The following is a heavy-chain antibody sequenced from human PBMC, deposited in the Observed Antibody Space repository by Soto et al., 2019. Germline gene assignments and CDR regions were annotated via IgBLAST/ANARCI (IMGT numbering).Heavy chain of an antibody. Sequence: SETLSLTCTVSGGSISSYYWSWIRQPPGKGLEWIGYIYYSGSTNYNPSLKSRVTISVDTSKNQFSLKLSSVTAADTAVYYCASGRVDTAMVDYWGQGTLVTVSS. J-gene: IGHJ4*02. D-gene: IGHD5-18*01. V-gene: IGHV4-59*01. CDR1: GGSISSYY. CDR3: ASGRVDTAMVDY. CDR2: IYYSGST.